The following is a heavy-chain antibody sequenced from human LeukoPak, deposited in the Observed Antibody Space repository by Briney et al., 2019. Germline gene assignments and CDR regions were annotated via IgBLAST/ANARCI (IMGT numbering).Heavy chain of an antibody. CDR2: ISNGGSNK. Sequence: PGRTLRLSRAASIFTFCSYGMHWVPPAPGKGREGVIVISNGGSNKYYADSVKGRFTISRDNSKNTLYLKMNSLRAEDTAVYYCARNQVGWELEPETPFDYWGQGTLVTVSS. D-gene: IGHD1-26*01. J-gene: IGHJ4*02. V-gene: IGHV3-30*03. CDR1: IFTFCSYG. CDR3: ARNQVGWELEPETPFDY.